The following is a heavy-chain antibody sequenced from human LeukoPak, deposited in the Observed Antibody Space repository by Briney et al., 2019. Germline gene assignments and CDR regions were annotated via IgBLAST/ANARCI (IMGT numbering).Heavy chain of an antibody. V-gene: IGHV6-1*01. CDR3: ARGWGFDF. J-gene: IGHJ4*02. Sequence: SQTLSLTCAISGDSVSSTNTAWNRIRQSPSRGLEWLGRTYYRSKWYTDYAVSVNSRITINPDTSKNQFSLQLNSLTPEDTAVYYCARGWGFDFWGQGTLVTVSS. CDR1: GDSVSSTNTA. D-gene: IGHD7-27*01. CDR2: TYYRSKWYT.